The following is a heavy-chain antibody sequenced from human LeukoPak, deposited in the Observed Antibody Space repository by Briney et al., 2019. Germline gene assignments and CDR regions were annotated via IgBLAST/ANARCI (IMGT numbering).Heavy chain of an antibody. CDR2: IIPIFGTA. D-gene: IGHD6-6*01. V-gene: IGHV1-69*05. CDR1: GGTFSSYA. Sequence: GSSVKVSCKASGGTFSSYAISWVRQAPGQGLEWMGGIIPIFGTANYAQKFQGRVTITTDESTSTAYMELSSLRSEDTAVYYCAREGSIAARLEPNWFDPWGQGTLVTVSS. CDR3: AREGSIAARLEPNWFDP. J-gene: IGHJ5*02.